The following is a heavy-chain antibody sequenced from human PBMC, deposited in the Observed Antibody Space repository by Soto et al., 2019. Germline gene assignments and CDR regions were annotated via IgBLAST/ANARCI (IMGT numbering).Heavy chain of an antibody. CDR1: GYTFTSYA. CDR2: INAGNGNT. Sequence: ASVKVSCKASGYTFTSYAMHWVRQAPGQRLEWMGWINAGNGNTKYSQKFQGRVTITRDTSASTAYMELSSLRSEDTAVYYCARSESNYDFWSGYYTRSDYYYGMDVWGQGTTVTVS. J-gene: IGHJ6*02. V-gene: IGHV1-3*01. CDR3: ARSESNYDFWSGYYTRSDYYYGMDV. D-gene: IGHD3-3*01.